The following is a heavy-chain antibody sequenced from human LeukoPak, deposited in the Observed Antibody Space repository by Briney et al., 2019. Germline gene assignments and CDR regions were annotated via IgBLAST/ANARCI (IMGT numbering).Heavy chain of an antibody. CDR2: IYYSGST. V-gene: IGHV4-59*01. CDR1: GGSISSYY. CDR3: ARTHGDYVLDDAFDI. D-gene: IGHD4-17*01. Sequence: SETLSLTCTVSGGSISSYYWSWIRQPPGKGLEWIGYIYYSGSTNYNPSLKSRVTISVDTSKNQFSLKLSSVTAADTAVYYCARTHGDYVLDDAFDIWGQGTMVTVSS. J-gene: IGHJ3*02.